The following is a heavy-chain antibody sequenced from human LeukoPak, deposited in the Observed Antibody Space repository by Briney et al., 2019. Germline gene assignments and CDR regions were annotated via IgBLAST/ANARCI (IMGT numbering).Heavy chain of an antibody. CDR1: GGSISSSSYY. CDR2: FYHSGST. Sequence: SETLSLTCTVSGGSISSSSYYWGWIRQPPGKGLEWIGSFYHSGSTHYNPSLTSRVTISVDTSKNQFSLKLNSVTAADTAVYYCARGVSYDIPQFWGQGTLVTVSS. D-gene: IGHD3-9*01. CDR3: ARGVSYDIPQF. J-gene: IGHJ4*02. V-gene: IGHV4-39*07.